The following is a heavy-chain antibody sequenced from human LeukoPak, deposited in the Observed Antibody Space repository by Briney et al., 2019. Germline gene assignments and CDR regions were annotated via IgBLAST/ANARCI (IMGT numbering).Heavy chain of an antibody. J-gene: IGHJ6*03. CDR1: GFTFSDYY. CDR2: ISSSGSTI. V-gene: IGHV3-11*01. D-gene: IGHD6-6*01. Sequence: GGSLRLSCAASGFTFSDYYMSWIRQAPGKGLEWVSYISSSGSTIYYADSVKGRFTISRDNAKNSLYLQMNSLRAEDTAVYYCARLRSSSFYYYYMDVWGKGTAVTVSS. CDR3: ARLRSSSFYYYYMDV.